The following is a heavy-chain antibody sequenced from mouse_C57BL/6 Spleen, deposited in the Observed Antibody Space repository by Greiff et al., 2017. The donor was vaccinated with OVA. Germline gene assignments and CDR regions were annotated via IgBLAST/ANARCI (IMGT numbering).Heavy chain of an antibody. CDR2: FHPYNDNT. J-gene: IGHJ4*01. Sequence: QVQLQQSGAELVKPGASVKMSCKASGYTFTTYPIEWMKQNHGKSLEWIGNFHPYNDNTKYNDKFKGKATLTIEKSSSTVYLELSRLTADDSAVYYCERGGYDYDGGDYYAMDYWGQGTSVTVSS. V-gene: IGHV1-47*01. CDR1: GYTFTTYP. CDR3: ERGGYDYDGGDYYAMDY. D-gene: IGHD2-4*01.